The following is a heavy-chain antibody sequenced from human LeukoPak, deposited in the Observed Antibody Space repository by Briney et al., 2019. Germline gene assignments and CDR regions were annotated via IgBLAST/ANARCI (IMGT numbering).Heavy chain of an antibody. Sequence: GGSLRLSCEASGFTFGTYYISWIRQAPGKGLEWVSYISSSGSTIYYADSVKGRFTISRDNAKNSLYLQMNSLRAEDTAVYYCARQIQEFDYWGQGTLVTVSS. CDR3: ARQIQEFDY. V-gene: IGHV3-11*01. J-gene: IGHJ4*02. CDR1: GFTFGTYY. D-gene: IGHD5-18*01. CDR2: ISSSGSTI.